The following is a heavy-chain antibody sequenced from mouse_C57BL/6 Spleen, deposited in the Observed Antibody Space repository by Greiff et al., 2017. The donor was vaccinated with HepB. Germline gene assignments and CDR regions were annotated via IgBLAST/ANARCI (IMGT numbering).Heavy chain of an antibody. V-gene: IGHV1-69*01. CDR2: IDPSDSYT. D-gene: IGHD2-1*01. Sequence: QVQLQQSGAELVMPGASVKLSCKASGYTFTSYWMHWVKQRPGQGLEWIGEIDPSDSYTNYNQKFKGKSTLTVDKSSSTAYMQLSSLTSEDSAVYYCARSVIYSYYFDYWGQGTTLTVSS. CDR1: GYTFTSYW. CDR3: ARSVIYSYYFDY. J-gene: IGHJ2*01.